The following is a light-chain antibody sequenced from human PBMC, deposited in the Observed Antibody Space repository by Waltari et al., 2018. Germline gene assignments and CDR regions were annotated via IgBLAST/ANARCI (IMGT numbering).Light chain of an antibody. Sequence: EVVLTQSPGTLSLSPGETAPLSGRANQSISSNDLAWYQQRPGQAPRLLIYDASNRATGIADRFSGSGSGTDFTLTISRLEPEDFAVFYCQQYGNSPVTFGGGTKVEIK. V-gene: IGKV3-20*01. CDR2: DAS. CDR3: QQYGNSPVT. J-gene: IGKJ4*01. CDR1: QSISSND.